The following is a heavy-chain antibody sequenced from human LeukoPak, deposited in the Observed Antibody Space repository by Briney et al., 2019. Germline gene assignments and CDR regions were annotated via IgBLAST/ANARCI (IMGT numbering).Heavy chain of an antibody. CDR1: GFTLWSYW. V-gene: IGHV3-7*04. Sequence: GGSLRLSFASSGFTLWSYWMDWVRQAPGKGLEWVANIKPDGSEKYYVDSVKGRFTISRDNAKNSLYLQMNSLRVEDTAVYYCARNKYSAYFDSWGQATLVTVSS. J-gene: IGHJ4*02. D-gene: IGHD4-11*01. CDR3: ARNKYSAYFDS. CDR2: IKPDGSEK.